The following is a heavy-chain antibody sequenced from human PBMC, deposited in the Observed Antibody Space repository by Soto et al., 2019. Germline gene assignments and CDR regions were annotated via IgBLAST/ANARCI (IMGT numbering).Heavy chain of an antibody. CDR1: GVSVSSYT. V-gene: IGHV4-4*07. D-gene: IGHD2-21*02. J-gene: IGHJ4*02. CDR2: VFSSVSA. Sequence: AETLSLTCLISGVSVSSYTWSWVRQPANKGLEWIGRVFSSVSATYSPSLKSRVRISMDTPENRISLKLDSVTAADAGVYYCTRDGMTTGDTWGPGTLVTVSS. CDR3: TRDGMTTGDT.